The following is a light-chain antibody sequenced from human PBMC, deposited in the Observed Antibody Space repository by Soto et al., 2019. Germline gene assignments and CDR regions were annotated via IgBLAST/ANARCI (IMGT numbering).Light chain of an antibody. J-gene: IGKJ4*01. V-gene: IGKV1-9*01. CDR1: QGIGTY. CDR3: QQLDSHPPT. Sequence: DIHLTQSPSFLSAAVGDRVTITCRASQGIGTYLAWLQQKPGTALHLLISGSTTLQSGVPSRFSGSGSGAEFTLTISKLQPEDFATYYCQQLDSHPPTFGGGTIVEIK. CDR2: GST.